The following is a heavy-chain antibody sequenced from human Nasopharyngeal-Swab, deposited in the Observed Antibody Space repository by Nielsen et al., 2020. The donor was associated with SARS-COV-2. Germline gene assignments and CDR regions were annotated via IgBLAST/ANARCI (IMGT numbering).Heavy chain of an antibody. CDR2: ISYDGSNK. Sequence: GGSLRLSCAASGFTFSSYAMHWVRQAPGKGLEWVAVISYDGSNKYYADSVKGRFTISRDNSKNTLYLQMNSLRAEDTAVYYCAADYYDSSGYYLGGAFDIWGQGTMVTVSS. D-gene: IGHD3-22*01. J-gene: IGHJ3*02. CDR1: GFTFSSYA. V-gene: IGHV3-30*04. CDR3: AADYYDSSGYYLGGAFDI.